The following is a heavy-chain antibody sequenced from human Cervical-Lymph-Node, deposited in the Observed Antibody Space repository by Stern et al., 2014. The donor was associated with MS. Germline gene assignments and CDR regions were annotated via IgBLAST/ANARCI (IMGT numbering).Heavy chain of an antibody. V-gene: IGHV3-30*14. J-gene: IGHJ4*02. Sequence: VQLVEYGGGVVQPGRSLRLYCAASGFSFSSYTMHWVRQAPGKGLEWVAAISFDGRNKYYADSVRGRFTISRDTSNNTLFLQMSTLRTEDTAVFYCASPPPFDFWGQGTLVAVSS. CDR2: ISFDGRNK. CDR1: GFSFSSYT. CDR3: ASPPPFDF.